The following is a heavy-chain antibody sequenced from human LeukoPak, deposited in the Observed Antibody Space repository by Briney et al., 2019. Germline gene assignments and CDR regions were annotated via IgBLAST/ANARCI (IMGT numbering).Heavy chain of an antibody. CDR2: IKQDGSEK. Sequence: GGSLRLSCAASGFTFSSYWMSWVRQAPGKGLEWVANIKQDGSEKYYVDSVKGRFTISRDNAKNSLYLQMNSLRAEDTAVYYCARDLGYCSGGSCYFLAFDIWGQGTMVTVSS. D-gene: IGHD2-15*01. CDR3: ARDLGYCSGGSCYFLAFDI. V-gene: IGHV3-7*01. CDR1: GFTFSSYW. J-gene: IGHJ3*02.